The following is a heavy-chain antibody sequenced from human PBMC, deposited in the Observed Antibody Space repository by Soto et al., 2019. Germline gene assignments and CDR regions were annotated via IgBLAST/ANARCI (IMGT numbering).Heavy chain of an antibody. D-gene: IGHD3-16*02. CDR2: INAGNGNT. Sequence: GASVKVSCKASGYTFTSYAMHWVRQAPGQRLEWMGWINAGNGNTKYSQKFQGRVTITRDTSASTAYMELSSLRSEDTAVYYCARDHASGGSYRYIPSPFDYWGQGTLVTVSS. J-gene: IGHJ4*02. CDR3: ARDHASGGSYRYIPSPFDY. V-gene: IGHV1-3*01. CDR1: GYTFTSYA.